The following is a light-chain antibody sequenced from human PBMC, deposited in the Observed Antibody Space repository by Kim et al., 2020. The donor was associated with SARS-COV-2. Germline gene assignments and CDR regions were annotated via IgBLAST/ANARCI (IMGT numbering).Light chain of an antibody. CDR2: GKN. V-gene: IGLV3-19*01. CDR1: SLRSSY. J-gene: IGLJ3*02. Sequence: SSELTQDPAVSVALGQTVRITCQGDSLRSSYASWYQQKPGQAPVLVIYGKNNRPSGIPERFSGSSSGNTASLTITGAQAEDEADYYCNSRDSSCNHPWVFGGVTQLTVL. CDR3: NSRDSSCNHPWV.